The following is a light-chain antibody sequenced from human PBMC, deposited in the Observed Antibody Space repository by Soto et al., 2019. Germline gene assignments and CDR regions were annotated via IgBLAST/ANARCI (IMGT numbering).Light chain of an antibody. J-gene: IGKJ1*01. CDR2: GAS. CDR3: QHYNPYSGT. V-gene: IGKV3-20*01. Sequence: EIIWTQSPGTLSLSPGERATLYCRASQSVSSSYLAWYQQKPGQAPRLLIYGASSRATGIPDRFSGSGSGTDFTLTITSLQPDDFATYYCQHYNPYSGTFGQGTKVDI. CDR1: QSVSSSY.